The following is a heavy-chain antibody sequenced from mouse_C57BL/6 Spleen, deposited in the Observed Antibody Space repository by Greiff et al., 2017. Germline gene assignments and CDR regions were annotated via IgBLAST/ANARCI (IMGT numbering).Heavy chain of an antibody. V-gene: IGHV1-52*01. D-gene: IGHD2-3*01. CDR1: GYTFTSYW. J-gene: IGHJ4*01. Sequence: QVHVQQPGAELVRPGSSVKLSCKASGYTFTSYWMHWVKQRPIQGLEWIGNIDPSDSETHYNQKFKDKATLTVDTSSSTAYMQLSSLTSEDSAVYYGARSDGYYSYCAMDYWGQGTSVTVSA. CDR2: IDPSDSET. CDR3: ARSDGYYSYCAMDY.